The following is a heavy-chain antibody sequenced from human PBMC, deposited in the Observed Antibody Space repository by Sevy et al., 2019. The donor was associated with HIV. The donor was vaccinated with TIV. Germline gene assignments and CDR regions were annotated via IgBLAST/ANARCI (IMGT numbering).Heavy chain of an antibody. J-gene: IGHJ6*03. CDR1: GFTFSSYA. CDR2: ISGSGGST. CDR3: AKSPRGYCSSTSCYWEHYYYYMDV. V-gene: IGHV3-23*01. Sequence: GGSLRLSCAASGFTFSSYAMSWVRQAPGKGLEWVSAISGSGGSTYYADSVKGRFTISRDNSKNTLYLQMNSLRAEDTAVYYCAKSPRGYCSSTSCYWEHYYYYMDVWGKGTTVTVSS. D-gene: IGHD2-2*01.